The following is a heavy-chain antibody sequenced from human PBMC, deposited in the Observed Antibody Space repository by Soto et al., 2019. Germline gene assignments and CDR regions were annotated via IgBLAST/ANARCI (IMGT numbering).Heavy chain of an antibody. V-gene: IGHV2-5*02. J-gene: IGHJ3*02. D-gene: IGHD3-16*02. CDR3: AHRTDGLYDYIWGSYRNDAFDI. CDR1: GFSLSTSGVG. Sequence: QLTLKESGPTLVNPTQPLTLTCTFSGFSLSTSGVGVGWIRQPPGKALEWLALIYWDDDKRYSPSLKSRLTIPNDTSKNHVVLTMTNMDPVETATYYCAHRTDGLYDYIWGSYRNDAFDIWGQGTMVTVSS. CDR2: IYWDDDK.